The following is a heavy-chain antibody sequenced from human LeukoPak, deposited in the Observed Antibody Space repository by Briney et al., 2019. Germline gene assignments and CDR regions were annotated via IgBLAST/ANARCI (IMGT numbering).Heavy chain of an antibody. J-gene: IGHJ2*01. CDR2: IKRDGSEK. Sequence: PGGSLTLSCSASGFTFSSYWMSWVRQAPGKGLEWVANIKRDGSEKYYVDSVKGRFTISRYNAKNSLYLQMNSFTAGATSLYSSARFSDDSCLPDRWWYFDLWGRGTLVTVSS. V-gene: IGHV3-7*01. CDR3: ARFSDDSCLPDRWWYFDL. D-gene: IGHD3-22*01. CDR1: GFTFSSYW.